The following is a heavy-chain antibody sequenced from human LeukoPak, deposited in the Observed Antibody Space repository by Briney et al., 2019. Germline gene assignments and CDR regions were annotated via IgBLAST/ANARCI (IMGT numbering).Heavy chain of an antibody. CDR1: GFTLSSYG. V-gene: IGHV3-13*01. D-gene: IGHD3-10*01. Sequence: GGSLRLSCAASGFTLSSYGMHWVRQVTGKGLEWVSSIGNDGDTYYSASVKGRFTISRENAENSLYLQMDSLTAGDTAVYYCAREPPVARGAFYGMDVWGQGITVTVSS. CDR3: AREPPVARGAFYGMDV. J-gene: IGHJ6*02. CDR2: IGNDGDT.